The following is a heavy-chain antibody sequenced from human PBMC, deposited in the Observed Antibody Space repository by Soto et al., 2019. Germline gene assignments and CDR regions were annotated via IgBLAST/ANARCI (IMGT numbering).Heavy chain of an antibody. J-gene: IGHJ4*02. Sequence: SETLSLTCGVSGYSITSGFYWGWVRQSPGKGLEWIGTISYSAKTFYNPSLASRFSMAVDSSKNQSSLRLTSVTAADTALYYCTRGAGAPWVRFDSWGRGILVTVSS. CDR2: ISYSAKT. CDR1: GYSITSGFY. CDR3: TRGAGAPWVRFDS. D-gene: IGHD3-16*01. V-gene: IGHV4-38-2*01.